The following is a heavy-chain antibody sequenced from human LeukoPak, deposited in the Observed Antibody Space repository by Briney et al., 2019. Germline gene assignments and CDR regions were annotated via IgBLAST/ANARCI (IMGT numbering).Heavy chain of an antibody. V-gene: IGHV3-30*18. J-gene: IGHJ4*02. CDR2: ISYGGSNK. Sequence: PGGSLRLPCAASGFTFSSYGMHWVRQAPGKGLEWVAVISYGGSNKYYADSVKGRFTISRDNSKNTLYLQMNSLRAEDTAVYYCAKDSLEMATLYYFDYWGQGTLVTVSS. CDR3: AKDSLEMATLYYFDY. D-gene: IGHD5-24*01. CDR1: GFTFSSYG.